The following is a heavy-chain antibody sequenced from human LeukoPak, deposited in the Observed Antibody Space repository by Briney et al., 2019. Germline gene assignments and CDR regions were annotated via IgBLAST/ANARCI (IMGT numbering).Heavy chain of an antibody. CDR3: ARGPRAVAGIRFSGAFDI. V-gene: IGHV3-74*01. D-gene: IGHD6-19*01. CDR2: INPDGSRT. CDR1: GFTFSSYW. J-gene: IGHJ3*02. Sequence: GGSLRLSCAASGFTFSSYWMHWVRHAPRKGLVWVSRINPDGSRTTYADSVKGRFTISRDYAKNTLYLQMNSLRAEDTAVYYCARGPRAVAGIRFSGAFDIWGQGTMVTVSS.